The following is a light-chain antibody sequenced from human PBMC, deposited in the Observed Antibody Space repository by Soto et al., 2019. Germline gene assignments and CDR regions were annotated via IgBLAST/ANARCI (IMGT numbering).Light chain of an antibody. CDR2: ENN. CDR1: SSNIGNNY. Sequence: QTVVTQPPSVSAAPGQKVTISCSGSSSNIGNNYVYWYQQLPGTAPTLLIYENNKRPSGIPDRFSGSKSGTSATLGITGLQTGDEADYYCGTWHSTLSAGGGVFGGGTKVTVL. CDR3: GTWHSTLSAGGGV. J-gene: IGLJ2*01. V-gene: IGLV1-51*02.